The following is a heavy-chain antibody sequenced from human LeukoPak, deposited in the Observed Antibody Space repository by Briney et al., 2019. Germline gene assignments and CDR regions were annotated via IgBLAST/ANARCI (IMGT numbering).Heavy chain of an antibody. CDR2: ISAYNGNT. D-gene: IGHD1-26*01. J-gene: IGHJ4*02. Sequence: ASVKVSCKVSGYTLTELSMHWVRQAPGQGLEWMGWISAYNGNTNYAQKLQGRVTMTTDTSTSTAYMELRSLRSDDTAVYYCARALRRLYSGSQSDFDYWGQGTLVTVSS. CDR3: ARALRRLYSGSQSDFDY. V-gene: IGHV1-18*01. CDR1: GYTLTELS.